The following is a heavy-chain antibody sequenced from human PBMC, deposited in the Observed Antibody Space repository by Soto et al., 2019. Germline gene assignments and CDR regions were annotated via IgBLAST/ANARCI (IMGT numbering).Heavy chain of an antibody. Sequence: VDSLKISCKCSGYSFYNYLIFFGRQMPGKGLEWMAIIYPGDSDRRYSPSFQGQVNISADQSISTAYLQWSSLKASDTANYYCVRYRSSHYYYGMEVWGQGTTV. D-gene: IGHD1-26*01. CDR3: VRYRSSHYYYGMEV. CDR1: GYSFYNYL. CDR2: IYPGDSDR. J-gene: IGHJ6*02. V-gene: IGHV5-51*01.